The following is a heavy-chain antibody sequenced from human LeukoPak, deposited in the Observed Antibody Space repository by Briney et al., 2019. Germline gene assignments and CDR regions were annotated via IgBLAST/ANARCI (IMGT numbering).Heavy chain of an antibody. V-gene: IGHV1-18*01. CDR2: ISAYNGNT. CDR1: GYTFTSYG. D-gene: IGHD3-22*01. CDR3: ARAAIRITMIVVDDY. Sequence: GASVKVSCKASGYTFTSYGISWVRPAPGQGLERMGWISAYNGNTNYAQKLQGRVTMTTDTSTSTAYMELRSLRSDDTAVYYCARAAIRITMIVVDDYWGQGTLVTVSS. J-gene: IGHJ4*02.